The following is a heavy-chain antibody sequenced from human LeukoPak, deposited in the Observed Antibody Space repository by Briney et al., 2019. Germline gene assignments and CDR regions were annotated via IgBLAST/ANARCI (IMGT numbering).Heavy chain of an antibody. D-gene: IGHD6-19*01. CDR2: IYHSGST. CDR1: GGSISSYY. Sequence: PSETLSLTCTVSGGSISSYYWSWIRQPAGKGLEWIGRIYHSGSTYYNPSLKSRVTISVDTSKNQFSLKLSSVTAADTAVYYCAREWPAVNKETHWGQGTLVTVSS. V-gene: IGHV4-4*07. J-gene: IGHJ1*01. CDR3: AREWPAVNKETH.